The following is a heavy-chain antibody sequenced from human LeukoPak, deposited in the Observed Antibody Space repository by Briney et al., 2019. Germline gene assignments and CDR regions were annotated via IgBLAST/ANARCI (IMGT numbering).Heavy chain of an antibody. D-gene: IGHD2-2*01. CDR2: IYYSGST. Sequence: SETLSLTCTVSGGSISSSSHYWGWIRQPPGKGLEWIGSIYYSGSTYYNPSLKSRVTISVDTSKNQFSLKLSSVTAADTAVYYCARRTRFLYHSDYWGQGTLVTVSS. CDR1: GGSISSSSHY. J-gene: IGHJ4*02. CDR3: ARRTRFLYHSDY. V-gene: IGHV4-39*01.